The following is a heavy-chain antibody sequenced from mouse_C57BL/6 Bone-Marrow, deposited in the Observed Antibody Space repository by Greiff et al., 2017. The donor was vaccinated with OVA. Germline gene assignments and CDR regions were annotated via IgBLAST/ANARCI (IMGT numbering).Heavy chain of an antibody. V-gene: IGHV5-6*01. CDR1: GFTFSSYG. D-gene: IGHD2-1*01. CDR2: ISSGGSYT. J-gene: IGHJ3*01. Sequence: EVQVVESGGDLVKPGGSLKLSCAASGFTFSSYGMSWVRQTPDKRLEWVATISSGGSYTYYPDSVKGRFTISRDNAKNTLYLQMSRLKSEDTAMYYCARHGDLLSYWGQGTLVTVSA. CDR3: ARHGDLLSY.